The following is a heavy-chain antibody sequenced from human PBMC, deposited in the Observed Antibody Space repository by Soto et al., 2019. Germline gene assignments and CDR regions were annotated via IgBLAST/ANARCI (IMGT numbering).Heavy chain of an antibody. CDR3: ARGPPYYDILPGYHPLGY. Sequence: QVQLVQSGAEVKKPGASVKVSCKASGYTFTSYAMHWVRQAPGQRLEWMGWINAGNGNTKYSQKFQGRVTITRDTSASTAYLELSSLSSEDTAAYYCARGPPYYDILPGYHPLGYWGQGTLVTVSS. CDR1: GYTFTSYA. J-gene: IGHJ4*02. D-gene: IGHD3-9*01. V-gene: IGHV1-3*01. CDR2: INAGNGNT.